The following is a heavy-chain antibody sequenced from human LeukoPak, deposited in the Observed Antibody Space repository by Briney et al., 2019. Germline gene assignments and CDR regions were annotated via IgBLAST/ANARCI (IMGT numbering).Heavy chain of an antibody. CDR1: GGSISTYY. D-gene: IGHD6-13*01. V-gene: IGHV4-59*08. CDR2: IYYSGST. CDR3: ARYSSSWRFDY. J-gene: IGHJ4*02. Sequence: SETLSLTCTVSGGSISTYYWSWIRQPPGKGLEWIGYIYYSGSTNCNPSLTSRVTISVDTSKNQFSLKLNSVTAADTAVYYCARYSSSWRFDYWGQGTLVTVSS.